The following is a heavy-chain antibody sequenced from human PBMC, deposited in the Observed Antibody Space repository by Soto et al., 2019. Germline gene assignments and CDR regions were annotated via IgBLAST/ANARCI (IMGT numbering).Heavy chain of an antibody. D-gene: IGHD7-27*01. CDR3: TRANWYSEY. Sequence: QVQLQESGPGLVKPSETLSLTCSVSGGSISNHYWSWIRQPPGKGLEWIGYIYYNGNTNYNPSLKGRVTMSVDTSRNQMYLKLTTVTAADTAVYYCTRANWYSEYWGQGTLVTVSS. CDR1: GGSISNHY. V-gene: IGHV4-59*11. CDR2: IYYNGNT. J-gene: IGHJ4*02.